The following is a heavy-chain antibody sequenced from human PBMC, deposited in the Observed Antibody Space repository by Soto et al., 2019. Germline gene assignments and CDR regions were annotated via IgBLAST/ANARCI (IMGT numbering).Heavy chain of an antibody. CDR3: ARARFCTSTSCYHYFDF. J-gene: IGHJ4*02. CDR2: IYNNGRT. Sequence: SETLSLTCTVSGGSISSSSWSWIRQPPGRGLEWIGYIYNNGRTDYNPSLKSRITISVDTSKNHFSLKLSSVTPADTAVYYCARARFCTSTSCYHYFDFWGQGTLVTVS. V-gene: IGHV4-59*01. CDR1: GGSISSSS. D-gene: IGHD2-2*01.